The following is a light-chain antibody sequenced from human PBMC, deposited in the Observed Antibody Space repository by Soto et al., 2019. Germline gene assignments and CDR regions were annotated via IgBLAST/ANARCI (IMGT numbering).Light chain of an antibody. J-gene: IGKJ4*01. CDR3: QQSYRTPLT. CDR1: QAIDNY. V-gene: IGKV1-39*01. CDR2: AAS. Sequence: DIEMTQSPSSLSASVGDRVTITCRASQAIDNYLNWYQHKPGKAPELLMLAASIVQSGVPSRFSCGGFGTDFSLTISSLHPEDFATYYCQQSYRTPLTFGGGTKVEI.